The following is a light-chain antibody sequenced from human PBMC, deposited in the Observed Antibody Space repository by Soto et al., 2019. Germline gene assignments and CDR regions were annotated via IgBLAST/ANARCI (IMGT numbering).Light chain of an antibody. CDR3: QQRSNWPPYT. CDR1: QSVSSY. J-gene: IGKJ2*01. Sequence: SVLTQSPATLSLSPGERATLSCRASQSVSSYVAWYQQKPGQAPRLLIYDASNRAPGIPARFSGSGSGTDFPLTISSLEPEDFAVYYCQQRSNWPPYTFGQGTKLEMK. CDR2: DAS. V-gene: IGKV3-11*01.